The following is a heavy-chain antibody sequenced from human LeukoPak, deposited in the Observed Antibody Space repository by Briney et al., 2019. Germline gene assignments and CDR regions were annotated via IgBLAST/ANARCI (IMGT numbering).Heavy chain of an antibody. CDR3: ASRIARGNWFDP. V-gene: IGHV1-69*11. Sequence: SVKVSCKASGGTFSSYAISWVRQAPGQGLEWMGRIIPILGTANYAQKFQGRVTITADESTSTAYMELSSLRSEDTAVYYCASRIARGNWFDPWGQGTLVTVSS. CDR2: IIPILGTA. J-gene: IGHJ5*02. CDR1: GGTFSSYA. D-gene: IGHD2/OR15-2a*01.